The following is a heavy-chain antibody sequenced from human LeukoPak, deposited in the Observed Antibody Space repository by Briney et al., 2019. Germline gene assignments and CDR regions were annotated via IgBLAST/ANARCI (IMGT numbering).Heavy chain of an antibody. CDR3: ARVGSWYPGGYYFDY. V-gene: IGHV3-23*01. Sequence: GGSLRLSCAASGFTFSSYAMSWVRQAPGKGLEWVSAISGSGGSTYYADSVKGRLTISRDNSKNTLYLQMNSLRAEDTAVYYCARVGSWYPGGYYFDYWGQGTLVTVSS. CDR1: GFTFSSYA. D-gene: IGHD6-13*01. CDR2: ISGSGGST. J-gene: IGHJ4*02.